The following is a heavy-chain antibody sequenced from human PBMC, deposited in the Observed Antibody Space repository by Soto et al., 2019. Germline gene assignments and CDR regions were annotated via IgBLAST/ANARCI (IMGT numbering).Heavy chain of an antibody. CDR2: ISYSGGST. V-gene: IGHV3-23*01. J-gene: IGHJ6*02. CDR1: GFTFSSYA. D-gene: IGHD1-20*01. Sequence: EVQLLESGGGLVQPGGSLRLSCAASGFTFSSYAMSWVRQAPGKGLEWVSGISYSGGSTYYADSVKGRFTISRDNSKHTLYLQRNSLRAEDTAVYYCAKRRITGTSDYYYGMDVWGQGTTVTVSS. CDR3: AKRRITGTSDYYYGMDV.